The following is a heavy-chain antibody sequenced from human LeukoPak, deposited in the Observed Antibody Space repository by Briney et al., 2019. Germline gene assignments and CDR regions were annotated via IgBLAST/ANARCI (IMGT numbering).Heavy chain of an antibody. CDR3: ARAHQLPHYYFDY. CDR2: ISSSGSTI. Sequence: GGSLRLSCAASGFTFSSYEMNWVRQAPGKGLEWVSYISSSGSTIYYADSVKGRFTISRDNAKNSLYPQMNSLRAEDTAVYYCARAHQLPHYYFDYWGQGTLVTVSS. CDR1: GFTFSSYE. V-gene: IGHV3-48*03. J-gene: IGHJ4*02. D-gene: IGHD2-2*01.